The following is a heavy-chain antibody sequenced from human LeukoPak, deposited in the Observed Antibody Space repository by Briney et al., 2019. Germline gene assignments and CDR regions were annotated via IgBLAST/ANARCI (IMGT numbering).Heavy chain of an antibody. Sequence: GGSLRLSCAASGFTFSSYEMNWVRQAPGKGLEWLSYVSSSGTTMYYADSVNGRFTISRDNAKNSLFLQMNSLRAEDTAVYYCASPMITVTTNAFDIWGQGTMVTVSS. V-gene: IGHV3-48*03. CDR2: VSSSGTTM. CDR1: GFTFSSYE. D-gene: IGHD4-17*01. J-gene: IGHJ3*02. CDR3: ASPMITVTTNAFDI.